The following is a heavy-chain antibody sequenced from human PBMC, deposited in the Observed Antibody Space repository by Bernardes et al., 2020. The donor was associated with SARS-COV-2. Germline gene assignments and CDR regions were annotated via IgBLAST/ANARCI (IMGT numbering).Heavy chain of an antibody. J-gene: IGHJ4*02. CDR1: GYTFTSHE. CDR2: MNLDSGHT. V-gene: IGHV1-8*01. CDR3: ARVSSYDSVIYFYDLDF. D-gene: IGHD3-22*01. Sequence: ASVKVSCKASGYTFTSHEINWVRQAPGQGLEWLGWMNLDSGHTGSPQNFRGRITMTGDTSITTAYMELSSLGPEDTAVYYCARVSSYDSVIYFYDLDFWGQGTLVTVSS.